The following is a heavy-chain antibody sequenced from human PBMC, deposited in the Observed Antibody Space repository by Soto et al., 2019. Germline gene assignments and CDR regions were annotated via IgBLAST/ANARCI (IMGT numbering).Heavy chain of an antibody. CDR1: GGSISSYY. J-gene: IGHJ5*02. V-gene: IGHV4-59*01. CDR2: IYYSGST. CDR3: ARAIAAAGMSWFDP. D-gene: IGHD6-13*01. Sequence: SETLSLTCTVSGGSISSYYWSWIRQPPGKGLEWIGYIYYSGSTNYNPSLKSRVTISVDTSKNQFSLKLSSVTAADTAVYYCARAIAAAGMSWFDPWGQGTLVTV.